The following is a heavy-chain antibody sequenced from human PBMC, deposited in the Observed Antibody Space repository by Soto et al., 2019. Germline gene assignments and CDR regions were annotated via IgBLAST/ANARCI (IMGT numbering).Heavy chain of an antibody. CDR1: GGSFSGYY. CDR3: ARESHDILTGPPWVWYFDL. CDR2: INDSGSI. J-gene: IGHJ2*01. Sequence: QVQLQQWGAGPLRPLETLSLTCGVSGGSFSGYYWAWIRQSPGKGLEWIGEINDSGSINYNPSLKSRVSISVDTSKNHYSLNLRSVTAPDTAVYYCARESHDILTGPPWVWYFDLWGRGTLVTVSS. V-gene: IGHV4-34*01. D-gene: IGHD3-9*01.